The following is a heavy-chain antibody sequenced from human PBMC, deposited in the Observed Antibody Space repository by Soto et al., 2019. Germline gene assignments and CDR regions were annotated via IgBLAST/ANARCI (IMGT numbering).Heavy chain of an antibody. D-gene: IGHD3-3*01. CDR3: ASHYDMWSGYLSPVDY. J-gene: IGHJ4*02. CDR2: IDTSGTKI. Sequence: QVQLVESGGDLVKPGGSLRLSCAASGYTFSDYYMSWIRQAPGKGREWISYIDTSGTKIYYADSVKGRFTITRDNAKTSLYLEMNSLRDEATAVYYCASHYDMWSGYLSPVDYWGQGTLVTVSS. V-gene: IGHV3-11*01. CDR1: GYTFSDYY.